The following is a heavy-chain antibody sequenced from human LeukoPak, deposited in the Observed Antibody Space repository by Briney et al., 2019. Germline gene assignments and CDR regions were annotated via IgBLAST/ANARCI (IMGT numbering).Heavy chain of an antibody. D-gene: IGHD3-3*01. Sequence: EASVKVSCKVSGYTLTELSMHWVRQAPGKGLEWMGGFDPEDGETIYAQKFQGRVTMTEDTSTDTAYMELSSLRSEDTAVYYCAMSSSRSGYPLYYFDYWGQGTLVTVSS. CDR2: FDPEDGET. CDR3: AMSSSRSGYPLYYFDY. V-gene: IGHV1-24*01. J-gene: IGHJ4*02. CDR1: GYTLTELS.